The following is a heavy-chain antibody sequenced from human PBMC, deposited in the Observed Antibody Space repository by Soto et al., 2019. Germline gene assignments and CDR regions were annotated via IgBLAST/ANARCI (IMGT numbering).Heavy chain of an antibody. CDR3: ARDLGVVTATVLYFDY. D-gene: IGHD2-21*02. CDR2: IYYSGST. CDR1: GGSISSGDYY. Sequence: PSEALSVTCTVSGGSISSGDYYWSWIRQPPGKGLEWIGYIYYSGSTYYNPSLKSRVTISVDTSKNQFSLKLSSVTAADTAVYYCARDLGVVTATVLYFDYWGQGTLVPVSS. V-gene: IGHV4-30-4*01. J-gene: IGHJ4*02.